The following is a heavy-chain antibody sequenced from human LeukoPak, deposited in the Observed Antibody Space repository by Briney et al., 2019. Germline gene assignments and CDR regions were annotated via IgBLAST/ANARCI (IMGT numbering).Heavy chain of an antibody. J-gene: IGHJ6*02. D-gene: IGHD3-3*01. Sequence: ASVKVSCKASGYTFTGYYMHWVRQAPGQGLEWMGWINPNSGGTNYAQKFQGRVTMTRDTSISTAYMELSRLRSDDTAVYYCAREEADHREFWSGSIKGDYYYGMDVWGQGTTVTVSS. CDR1: GYTFTGYY. CDR2: INPNSGGT. V-gene: IGHV1-2*02. CDR3: AREEADHREFWSGSIKGDYYYGMDV.